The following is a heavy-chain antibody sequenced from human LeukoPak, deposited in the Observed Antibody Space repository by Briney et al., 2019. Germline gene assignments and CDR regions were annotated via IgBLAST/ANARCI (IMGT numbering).Heavy chain of an antibody. D-gene: IGHD1-1*01. J-gene: IGHJ4*02. Sequence: ASVKVSCKASGYTFIDYYIHWVRQAPGQGLEWLGWINLNSGATKYAQNLQGRVTMTRDTSISTAYMELSRLNSDDTAVYYCARDPPSTTTLDYWGQGTPVTVPS. CDR1: GYTFIDYY. CDR2: INLNSGAT. CDR3: ARDPPSTTTLDY. V-gene: IGHV1-2*02.